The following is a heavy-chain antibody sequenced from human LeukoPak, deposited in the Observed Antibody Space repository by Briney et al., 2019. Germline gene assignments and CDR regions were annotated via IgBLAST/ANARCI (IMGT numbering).Heavy chain of an antibody. Sequence: SETLSLTCAVYGGSFSGYYWSWIRQPPGKGLGWIGEINHSGSTNYNPSLKSRVTISVDTSKNQFSLKLSSVTAADTAVYYCARDPQGGYYYDSSGYYTYFDYWAREPWSPSPQ. CDR1: GGSFSGYY. V-gene: IGHV4-34*01. D-gene: IGHD3-22*01. CDR2: INHSGST. CDR3: ARDPQGGYYYDSSGYYTYFDY. J-gene: IGHJ4*02.